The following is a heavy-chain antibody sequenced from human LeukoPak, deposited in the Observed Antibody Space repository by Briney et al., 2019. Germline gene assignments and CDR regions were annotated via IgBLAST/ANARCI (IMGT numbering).Heavy chain of an antibody. D-gene: IGHD1-1*01. Sequence: SQTLSLTCVISGDSVSSNSAAWNWIRQSPSRGLEWLGRTYYRSKWYNDYAVSVKSRITINPDTSKNQFSLQLNSVTPEDTAVYYCARGTGTFYYYYYYMDVWGKGTTVTVSS. V-gene: IGHV6-1*01. CDR2: TYYRSKWYN. CDR1: GDSVSSNSAA. CDR3: ARGTGTFYYYYYYMDV. J-gene: IGHJ6*03.